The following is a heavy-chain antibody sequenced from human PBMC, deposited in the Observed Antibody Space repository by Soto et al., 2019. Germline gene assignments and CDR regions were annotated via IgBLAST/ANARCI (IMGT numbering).Heavy chain of an antibody. Sequence: GGSLRLSCAASGFTLSDHYMGWIRQAPGKGLEWIGYSSNSGSVTRYADSVKGRFSISRDHAKSSLYLEISSLRGDDTATYYCVKSGDNYNLLDYWGQGT. CDR3: VKSGDNYNLLDY. CDR2: SSNSGSVT. CDR1: GFTLSDHY. D-gene: IGHD1-1*01. J-gene: IGHJ4*02. V-gene: IGHV3-11*06.